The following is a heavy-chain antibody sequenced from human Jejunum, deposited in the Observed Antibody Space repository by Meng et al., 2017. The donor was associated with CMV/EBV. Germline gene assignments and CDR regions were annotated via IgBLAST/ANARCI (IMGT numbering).Heavy chain of an antibody. CDR3: AKPLSPYDFWSGTDY. CDR1: GCTFDDYA. CDR2: ISWNSDRI. V-gene: IGHV3-9*01. Sequence: GCTFDDYAMHWVRQAPGKGLEWVSGISWNSDRIDYADSVKGRFTISRDNVKNSLYLQMNSLRAEDTALYFCAKPLSPYDFWSGTDYWGQGTLVTVSS. D-gene: IGHD3-3*01. J-gene: IGHJ4*02.